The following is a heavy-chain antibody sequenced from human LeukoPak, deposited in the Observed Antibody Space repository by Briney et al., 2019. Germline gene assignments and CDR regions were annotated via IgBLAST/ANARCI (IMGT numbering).Heavy chain of an antibody. Sequence: GGSLRLSCAASGFTFSSYWMHWVRQVPGKGLEWVSVIYSGGSTYYTDSVKGRFTISRDNSKNTLYLQMNSLRAEDTAVYYCARELIKDAFDIWGQGTMVTVSS. CDR3: ARELIKDAFDI. D-gene: IGHD2-8*01. CDR2: IYSGGST. V-gene: IGHV3-66*01. CDR1: GFTFSSYW. J-gene: IGHJ3*02.